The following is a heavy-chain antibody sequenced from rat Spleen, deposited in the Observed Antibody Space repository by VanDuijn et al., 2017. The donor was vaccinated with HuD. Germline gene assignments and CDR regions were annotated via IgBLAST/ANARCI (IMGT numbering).Heavy chain of an antibody. Sequence: EVQLVESGGGLVQPGRSLKLSCAASGFTFSDYNMAWVRQAPKKGLEWVAYISTGGDNTFYRDSVKGRFTVSRDSAKSTLYLQMYSLRSEDTATYYCSRQDNYVCFAYYGQGTLVTVSS. CDR1: GFTFSDYN. CDR3: SRQDNYVCFAY. J-gene: IGHJ3*01. CDR2: ISTGGDNT. D-gene: IGHD1-10*01. V-gene: IGHV5-25*01.